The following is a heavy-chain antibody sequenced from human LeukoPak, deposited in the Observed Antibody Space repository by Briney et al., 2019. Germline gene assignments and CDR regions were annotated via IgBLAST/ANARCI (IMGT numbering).Heavy chain of an antibody. D-gene: IGHD5-12*01. CDR2: IIPISGTT. CDR1: GYTFINNW. CDR3: ASGYPTKYYFDS. V-gene: IGHV1-69*13. J-gene: IGHJ4*02. Sequence: VASVKVSCKASGYTFINNWMHWVRQAPGQGLEWMGGIIPISGTTNNAQKFQGRVTITADESTSTAYMELSSLRSEDTAMYYCASGYPTKYYFDSWGQGTLVTVSS.